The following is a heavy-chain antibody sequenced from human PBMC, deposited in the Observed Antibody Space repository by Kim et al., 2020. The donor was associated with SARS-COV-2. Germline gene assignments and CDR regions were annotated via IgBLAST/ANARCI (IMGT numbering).Heavy chain of an antibody. V-gene: IGHV3-23*01. Sequence: YADSVKGRFTISRDNSKNTLYLQMNSLRAEDTAVYYCAKKGRGIVVGFDYWGQGTLVTVSS. D-gene: IGHD1-26*01. J-gene: IGHJ4*02. CDR3: AKKGRGIVVGFDY.